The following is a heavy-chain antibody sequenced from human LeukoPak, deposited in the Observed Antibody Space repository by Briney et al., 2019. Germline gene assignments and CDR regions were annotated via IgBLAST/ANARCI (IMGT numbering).Heavy chain of an antibody. J-gene: IGHJ4*02. CDR3: ASDTRSGWSNRYFDY. Sequence: AGGSLRLSCAASGFTFSSYAMHWVRQAPGKGLEWVAVISYDGSNKYYADSVKGRFTISRDNSKNTLYLQMNSLRAEDTAVYYCASDTRSGWSNRYFDYWGQGTLVTVSS. CDR2: ISYDGSNK. V-gene: IGHV3-30-3*01. D-gene: IGHD6-19*01. CDR1: GFTFSSYA.